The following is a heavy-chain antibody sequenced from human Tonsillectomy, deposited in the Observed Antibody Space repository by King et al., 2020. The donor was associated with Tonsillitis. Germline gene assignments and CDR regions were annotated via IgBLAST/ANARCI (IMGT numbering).Heavy chain of an antibody. J-gene: IGHJ4*02. V-gene: IGHV4-31*03. CDR3: ASHSSWYGYFHY. Sequence: QLQESGPGLVKPSQTLSLTCTVSGGSISSGGYYWSWIRQHPEKGLEWIGYIYYSGSTYYNPSLKSRVTISVDTSKNKFSLKLSSVTAADTAVYYCASHSSWYGYFHYWGQGIVVPVSS. D-gene: IGHD6-13*01. CDR1: GGSISSGGYY. CDR2: IYYSGST.